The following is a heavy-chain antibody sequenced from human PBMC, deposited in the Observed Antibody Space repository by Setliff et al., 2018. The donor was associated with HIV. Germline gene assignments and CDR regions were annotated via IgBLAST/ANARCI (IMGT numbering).Heavy chain of an antibody. CDR3: ARDSSGWSPFDY. CDR2: INAGNGNT. D-gene: IGHD6-19*01. Sequence: ASVKVSCKASGYTFTSYAMHWVRQAPGQRLEWMGWINAGNGNTKYSQKLQGRVTITRDTSASTAYMELSSLRSEDTAVYYCARDSSGWSPFDYWGQGTLVTVSS. CDR1: GYTFTSYA. J-gene: IGHJ4*02. V-gene: IGHV1-3*01.